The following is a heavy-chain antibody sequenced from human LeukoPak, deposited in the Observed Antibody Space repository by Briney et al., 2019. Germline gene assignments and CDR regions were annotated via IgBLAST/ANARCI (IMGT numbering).Heavy chain of an antibody. CDR1: GFTFTSYG. D-gene: IGHD3-9*01. CDR2: IWYDGSKK. V-gene: IGHV3-33*01. CDR3: VRQKTAYDIVDLDYNWFDP. J-gene: IGHJ5*02. Sequence: PGRYLRLSCAASGFTFTSYGRHWVRQAPGNGLKWVAVIWYDGSKKYYADSVKGRFTISRDNSKNTLYLQMNSLRAEDTAVYFCVRQKTAYDIVDLDYNWFDPWGQGTLVTVSS.